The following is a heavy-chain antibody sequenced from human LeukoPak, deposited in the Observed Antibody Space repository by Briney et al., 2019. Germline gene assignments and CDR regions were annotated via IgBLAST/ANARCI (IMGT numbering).Heavy chain of an antibody. CDR1: GGSISSYY. V-gene: IGHV4-59*12. Sequence: SETLSLTCAVSGGSISSYYWSWLRQPPGKGLEWIGSIHYSGSTCYNPSLKSRVTISVDTSKNQCSLKLSSVAAADTAVYYCARMPYYYDSSGPEDYWGQGTLVTVSS. CDR3: ARMPYYYDSSGPEDY. J-gene: IGHJ4*02. D-gene: IGHD3-22*01. CDR2: IHYSGST.